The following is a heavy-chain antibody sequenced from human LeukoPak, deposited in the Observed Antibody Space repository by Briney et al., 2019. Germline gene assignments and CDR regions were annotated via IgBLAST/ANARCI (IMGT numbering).Heavy chain of an antibody. CDR2: IYYSGST. Sequence: SETLSLTCTVSGVSIRTYYWTWIRQTPGKGLAWIGYIYYSGSTNFNPSLKSRVTMSVDTSKSQFSLKLSSVTAADTAVCYCVIYNRASGHYHFDHWGQGTLVTVSS. CDR1: GVSIRTYY. V-gene: IGHV4-59*01. D-gene: IGHD2-15*01. CDR3: VIYNRASGHYHFDH. J-gene: IGHJ4*01.